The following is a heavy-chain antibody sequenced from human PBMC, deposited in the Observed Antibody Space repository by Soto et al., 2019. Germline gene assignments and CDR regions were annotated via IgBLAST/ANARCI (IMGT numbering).Heavy chain of an antibody. CDR3: ARDGIGVPAAMGAPYYYYYGMDV. CDR2: IIPIFGTA. D-gene: IGHD2-2*01. Sequence: ASVKVSCKASGGTFSSYAISWVRQAPGQGLEWMGGIIPIFGTANYAQKFQGRVTITADESTSTAYMELSSLRSEDTAVYYCARDGIGVPAAMGAPYYYYYGMDVWGQGTTVTVSS. J-gene: IGHJ6*02. V-gene: IGHV1-69*13. CDR1: GGTFSSYA.